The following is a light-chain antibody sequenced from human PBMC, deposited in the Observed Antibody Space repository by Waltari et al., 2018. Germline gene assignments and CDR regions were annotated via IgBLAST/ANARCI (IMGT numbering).Light chain of an antibody. CDR2: KDS. V-gene: IGLV3-25*03. CDR3: QSADSSGSVV. Sequence: SFELTQPPSLSVSPGQTARITCSGDALSKQYAHWHQQRPGLAPVLVIYKDSERPPGIPELFSGSSSGTTVTLTISGVQAEDEADYYCQSADSSGSVVFGGGTKLTVL. J-gene: IGLJ2*01. CDR1: ALSKQY.